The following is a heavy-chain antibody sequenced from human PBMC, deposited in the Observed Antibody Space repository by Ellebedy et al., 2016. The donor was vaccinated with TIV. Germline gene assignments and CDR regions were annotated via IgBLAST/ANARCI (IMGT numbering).Heavy chain of an antibody. V-gene: IGHV1-2*02. CDR1: GYTFTGYY. Sequence: ASVKVSCXASGYTFTGYYMHWVRQAPGQGLEWMGWINPNSGGTKYAQKFQGRGTMTRDTSISTAYMELSRLRSDDTAVYYCATVPPLAMVRGVIIEDYFDYWGQGTLVTVSS. J-gene: IGHJ4*02. CDR2: INPNSGGT. D-gene: IGHD3-10*01. CDR3: ATVPPLAMVRGVIIEDYFDY.